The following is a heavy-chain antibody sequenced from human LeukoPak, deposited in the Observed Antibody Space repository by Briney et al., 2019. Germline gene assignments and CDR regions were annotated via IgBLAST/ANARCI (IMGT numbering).Heavy chain of an antibody. J-gene: IGHJ6*03. Sequence: GGSLRLSCAASGFTFSSYAMHWVRQAPGKGLEWVSLISWDGGSTYYADSVKGRFTISRDNSKNSLYLQMNSLRAEDTALYYCAKDRSPRGYYYYYMDVWSKGTTVTVSS. CDR2: ISWDGGST. CDR1: GFTFSSYA. V-gene: IGHV3-43D*04. CDR3: AKDRSPRGYYYYYMDV.